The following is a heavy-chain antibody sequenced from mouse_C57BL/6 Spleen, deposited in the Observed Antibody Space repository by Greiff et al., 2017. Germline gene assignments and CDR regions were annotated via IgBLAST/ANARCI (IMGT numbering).Heavy chain of an antibody. Sequence: EVQLQQSVAELVRPGASVKLSCTASGFNFKNSYMHWVKQRPEQGLEWIGSIDPANGSTNYDPKFQGKATITEDTSSNTAYLQLSSLTSEDSAIYYCDCRGRDCDYWGQGTTLTVSS. J-gene: IGHJ2*01. CDR3: DCRGRDCDY. CDR1: GFNFKNSY. V-gene: IGHV14-3*01. CDR2: IDPANGST.